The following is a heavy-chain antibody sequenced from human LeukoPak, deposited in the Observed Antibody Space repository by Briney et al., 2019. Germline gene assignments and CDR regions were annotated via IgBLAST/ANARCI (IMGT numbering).Heavy chain of an antibody. V-gene: IGHV3-53*01. CDR3: AKGKGSSWYPFDY. Sequence: GGSLRLSCAASGFTVSSNYMSWVRQAPGKGLEWVSVIYSGGSTYYADSVKGRFAISRDNSKNTLYLQMNSLRAEDTAVYYCAKGKGSSWYPFDYWGQGSLVTVSS. CDR2: IYSGGST. D-gene: IGHD6-13*01. J-gene: IGHJ4*02. CDR1: GFTVSSNY.